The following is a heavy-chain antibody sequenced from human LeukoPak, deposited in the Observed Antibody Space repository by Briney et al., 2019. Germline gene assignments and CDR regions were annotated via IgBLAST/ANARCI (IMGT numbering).Heavy chain of an antibody. CDR3: TTDSGIVVVAAAMPSLRGSTSDY. CDR1: GFTFSNAW. D-gene: IGHD2-2*01. CDR2: IKSKTDGGTT. J-gene: IGHJ4*02. V-gene: IGHV3-15*07. Sequence: GGSLRLSCAAPGFTFSNAWMNWVRQAPGKGLEWVGRIKSKTDGGTTDYAAPVKGRFTISRDDSKNTMYLEMNSLKTEDTAVYYCTTDSGIVVVAAAMPSLRGSTSDYWGQGTLVTVSS.